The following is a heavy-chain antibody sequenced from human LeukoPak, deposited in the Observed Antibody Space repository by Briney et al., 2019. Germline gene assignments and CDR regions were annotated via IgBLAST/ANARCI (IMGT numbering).Heavy chain of an antibody. CDR1: GFTFSSYG. J-gene: IGHJ4*02. CDR2: IYSGGST. V-gene: IGHV3-66*01. D-gene: IGHD3-10*01. CDR3: ATGERMVRGDGVDY. Sequence: GRSLRLSCAASGFTFSSYGMHWVRQAPGKGLEWVSVIYSGGSTYYADSVKGRFTISRDNSKNTLYLQMNSLRAEDTVVYFCATGERMVRGDGVDYWGQGTLVTVSS.